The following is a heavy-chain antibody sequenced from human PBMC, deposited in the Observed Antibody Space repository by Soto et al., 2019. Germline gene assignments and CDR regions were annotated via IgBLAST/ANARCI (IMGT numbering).Heavy chain of an antibody. J-gene: IGHJ4*02. Sequence: GGSLRLSCAASGFTFSSYGMHWVRQAPGKGLEWVAVIWYDGSNKYYADSVKGRFTISRDNSKNTLYLQMNSLRAEDTAVYYCARGPYCSGGSCYPVTLDYWGQGTLVTVSS. CDR2: IWYDGSNK. V-gene: IGHV3-33*01. CDR1: GFTFSSYG. CDR3: ARGPYCSGGSCYPVTLDY. D-gene: IGHD2-15*01.